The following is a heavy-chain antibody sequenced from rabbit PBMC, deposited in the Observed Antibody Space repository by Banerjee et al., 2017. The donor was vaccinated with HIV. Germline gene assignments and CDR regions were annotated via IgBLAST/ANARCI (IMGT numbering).Heavy chain of an antibody. J-gene: IGHJ4*01. CDR3: ARDDGSNSGYDFNL. D-gene: IGHD1-1*01. V-gene: IGHV1S40*01. CDR2: IGAGSSGIT. CDR1: GFSFSSSYY. Sequence: QSLEESGGDLVKPGASLTLTCTASGFSFSSSYYMCWVRQAPGKGLEWIGCIGAGSSGITYYANWAKGRFTISKTSSTTVTLQMTSPTAADTATYFCARDDGSNSGYDFNLWGPGT.